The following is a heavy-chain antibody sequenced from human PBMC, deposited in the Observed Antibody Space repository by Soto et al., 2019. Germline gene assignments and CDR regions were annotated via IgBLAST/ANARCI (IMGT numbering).Heavy chain of an antibody. CDR1: GDTFSTDA. CDR3: ARDRYCSGGSCFWFDP. Sequence: SVKVSCKASGDTFSTDAISWVRQAPGQGLEWMGGIIPISGTANYAQRFQGRVTMTTDTSTSTAYMELRSLRSDDTAVYYCARDRYCSGGSCFWFDPWGQGTLVTVSS. CDR2: IIPISGTA. D-gene: IGHD2-15*01. J-gene: IGHJ5*02. V-gene: IGHV1-69*05.